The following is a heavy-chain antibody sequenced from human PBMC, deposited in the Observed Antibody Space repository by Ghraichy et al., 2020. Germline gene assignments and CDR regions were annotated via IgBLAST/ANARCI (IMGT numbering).Heavy chain of an antibody. V-gene: IGHV4-34*01. CDR3: ARGYYDFWSGYRHSTPRNWFDP. J-gene: IGHJ5*02. Sequence: SQTLSLTCAVYGGSFSGYYWSWIRQPPGKGLEWIGEINHSGSTNYNPSLKSRVTISVDTSKNQFSLKLSSVTAADTAVYYCARGYYDFWSGYRHSTPRNWFDPWGQGTLVTVSS. CDR2: INHSGST. CDR1: GGSFSGYY. D-gene: IGHD3-3*01.